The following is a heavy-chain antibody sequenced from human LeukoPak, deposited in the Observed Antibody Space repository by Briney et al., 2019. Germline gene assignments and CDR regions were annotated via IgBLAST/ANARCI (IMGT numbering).Heavy chain of an antibody. CDR2: ITSGGSTI. J-gene: IGHJ4*02. CDR1: GFTFSSYN. Sequence: GSLRLSCAASGFTFSSYNMNWVRHAPGKGLEWVSYITSGGSTIYYADSVKGRFTISRDNAKNSLYLQMNSLRVEDTAVYYCAKALSPYAGLFDYWGQGTLVTVSS. V-gene: IGHV3-48*01. D-gene: IGHD2-15*01. CDR3: AKALSPYAGLFDY.